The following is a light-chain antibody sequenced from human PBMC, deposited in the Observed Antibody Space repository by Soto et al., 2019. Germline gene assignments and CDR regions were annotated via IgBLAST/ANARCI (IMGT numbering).Light chain of an antibody. Sequence: DIQMAQVSSTLSAPLGAVVTNTRRASQSISNWLAWYQQKPGKAPTLLIYDVSRLESGVPSRFSGSGSGTEFTLTINSLQPDDFATYYCKQYDTYYTFGQGTTVDIK. CDR1: QSISNW. J-gene: IGKJ2*01. V-gene: IGKV1-5*01. CDR3: KQYDTYYT. CDR2: DVS.